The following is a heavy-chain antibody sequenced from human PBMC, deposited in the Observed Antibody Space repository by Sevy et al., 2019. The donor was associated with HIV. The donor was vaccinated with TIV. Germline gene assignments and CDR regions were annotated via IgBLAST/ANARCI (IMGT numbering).Heavy chain of an antibody. Sequence: GGSLRLSCAASGFTFSSYGMHWVRQAPGKGLEWVAFIRYDGSNKYYADSVKGRFTISNDNSKNTLYLQMNSLRAEYTSVYYCAKDPVDIVATIYFDYWGQGTLVTVSS. J-gene: IGHJ4*02. D-gene: IGHD5-12*01. CDR3: AKDPVDIVATIYFDY. V-gene: IGHV3-30*02. CDR1: GFTFSSYG. CDR2: IRYDGSNK.